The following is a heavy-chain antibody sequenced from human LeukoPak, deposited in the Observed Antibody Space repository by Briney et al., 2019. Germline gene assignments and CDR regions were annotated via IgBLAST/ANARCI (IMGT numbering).Heavy chain of an antibody. CDR2: IIPIFGTA. D-gene: IGHD7-27*01. CDR3: ARERNWAIDY. V-gene: IGHV1-69*13. J-gene: IGHJ4*02. CDR1: GGTFSSYA. Sequence: ASVKVSCKASGGTFSSYAISWVRQAPGQGLEWMGGIIPIFGTANYAQKFQGRVTITADGSTSTAYMELSSLRSEDTAVYYCARERNWAIDYWGQGTLVTVSS.